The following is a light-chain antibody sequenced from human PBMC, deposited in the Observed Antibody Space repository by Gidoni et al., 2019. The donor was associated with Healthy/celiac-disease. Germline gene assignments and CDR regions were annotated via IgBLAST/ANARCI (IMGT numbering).Light chain of an antibody. J-gene: IGKJ4*01. CDR3: QQRSNWPPLT. CDR1: QSVSSY. Sequence: VLTQSPATLSLSPGERATLSCRASQSVSSYLAWYQQKPGQAPRLLIYDASNRATGIPARFSGSGSGTDFTLTISSLEPEDFAVYYCQQRSNWPPLTCGGGTKVEIK. V-gene: IGKV3-11*01. CDR2: DAS.